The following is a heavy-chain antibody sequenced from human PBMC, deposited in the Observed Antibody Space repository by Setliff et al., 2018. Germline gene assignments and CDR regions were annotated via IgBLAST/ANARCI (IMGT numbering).Heavy chain of an antibody. J-gene: IGHJ4*02. Sequence: ASVKVSCKASGHTLTGYYMHWVRQAPGQGLEWMGIINPGGGSASYAEKFQGRVTMTRDISTSTFYMEVNILRSDDTAVYYCARGGMAAANRKGVFEYWGQGTLGTVSS. CDR2: INPGGGSA. V-gene: IGHV1-46*01. D-gene: IGHD6-13*01. CDR1: GHTLTGYY. CDR3: ARGGMAAANRKGVFEY.